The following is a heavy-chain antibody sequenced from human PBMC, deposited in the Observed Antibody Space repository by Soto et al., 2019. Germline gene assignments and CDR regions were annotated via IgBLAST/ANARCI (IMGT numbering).Heavy chain of an antibody. Sequence: QVQLLESGGGVVQPGRSLRLSCAASGFTFSSDAMHWVRQATGKGLEWVAVISYDGSNKYYADSVKGRFTISRDNSKNTLYLQMNSLRAEDTAVYYCARGYYPWGKGTLVTASS. CDR2: ISYDGSNK. J-gene: IGHJ5*02. CDR1: GFTFSSDA. D-gene: IGHD5-18*01. CDR3: ARGYYP. V-gene: IGHV3-30-3*01.